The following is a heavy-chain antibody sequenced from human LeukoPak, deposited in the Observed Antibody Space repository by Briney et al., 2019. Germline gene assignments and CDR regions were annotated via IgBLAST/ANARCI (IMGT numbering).Heavy chain of an antibody. D-gene: IGHD4-23*01. CDR3: ARVPRGGNWLAYYYYYMDV. CDR2: IYYSGST. CDR1: GGSISSSNSY. V-gene: IGHV4-39*07. Sequence: PSETLSLTCTVSGGSISSSNSYWGWTRQPPGKGLEWIGSIYYSGSTYYNPSLKSRVTISVDTSKNQFSLKLSSVTAADTAVYYCARVPRGGNWLAYYYYYMDVWGKGTTVTVSS. J-gene: IGHJ6*03.